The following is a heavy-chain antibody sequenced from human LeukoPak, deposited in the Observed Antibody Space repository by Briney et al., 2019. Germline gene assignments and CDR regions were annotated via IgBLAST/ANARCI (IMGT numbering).Heavy chain of an antibody. CDR2: FHDSGSA. V-gene: IGHV4-59*01. D-gene: IGHD2-15*01. CDR3: ARDSHSVDTATPRGFDP. CDR1: GDSISSYF. Sequence: SETLSLTCTVSGDSISSYFWSWIRQPPGKGLEWIGYFHDSGSADYNPSLKSRITMSVDTSKNQFSLKLRSVTAADTAVYYCARDSHSVDTATPRGFDPWGQGTLVTVSS. J-gene: IGHJ5*02.